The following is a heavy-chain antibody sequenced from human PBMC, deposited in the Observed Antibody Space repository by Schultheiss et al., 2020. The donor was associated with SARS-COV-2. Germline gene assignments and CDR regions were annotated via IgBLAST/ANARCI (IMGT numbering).Heavy chain of an antibody. D-gene: IGHD3-10*01. CDR3: ARGATMIRGVTSRLCYFDY. CDR1: GGSFSGYY. J-gene: IGHJ4*02. Sequence: TLSLTCAVYGGSFSGYYWSWLRQPPGKGLEWIGYIYHSGSTTYNPSLKSRVTISVDTSKNQFSLKLISVTAADTAVYYCARGATMIRGVTSRLCYFDYWGQGALVTVSS. CDR2: IYHSGST. V-gene: IGHV4-59*01.